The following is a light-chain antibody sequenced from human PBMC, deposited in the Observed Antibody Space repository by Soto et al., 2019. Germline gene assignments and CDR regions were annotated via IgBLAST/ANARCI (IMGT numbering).Light chain of an antibody. Sequence: EIGLTQSPGTLSLSPGERATLSCSASQSVSSSYLAWYQQKPGQAPRLLIYGASSRATGIPDRFSGSGSGTDFTVTISRLEPEDFAVYYCQQYGSSPWTVGQGTKVEIK. CDR3: QQYGSSPWT. CDR2: GAS. V-gene: IGKV3-20*01. CDR1: QSVSSSY. J-gene: IGKJ1*01.